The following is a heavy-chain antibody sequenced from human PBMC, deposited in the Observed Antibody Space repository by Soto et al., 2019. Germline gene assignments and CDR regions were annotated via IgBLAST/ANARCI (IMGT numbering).Heavy chain of an antibody. CDR2: ISAYNGNT. CDR3: ARDLGQIRTGGYCSSTSCPNSYGMDV. Sequence: ASVKVSCKASCYTFTSYGISWVRQAPGQGLEWMGWISAYNGNTNYAQKLQGRVTMTTDTSTSTAYMELRSLRSDDTAVYYCARDLGQIRTGGYCSSTSCPNSYGMDVWGQGTTVTVSS. V-gene: IGHV1-18*01. CDR1: CYTFTSYG. J-gene: IGHJ6*02. D-gene: IGHD2-2*01.